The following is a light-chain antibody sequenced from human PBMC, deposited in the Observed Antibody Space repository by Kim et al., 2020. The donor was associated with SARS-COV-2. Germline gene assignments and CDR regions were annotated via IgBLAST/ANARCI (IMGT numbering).Light chain of an antibody. J-gene: IGLJ3*02. Sequence: VTIPGTGASPNIGPGNDVHWYQQVPGSAPKLLIFGNSNRPSGVPARFSASKSGTSASLAITGLQAEDEADYYCQSYDNSLGVSNWVFGGGTQLTVL. CDR2: GNS. CDR3: QSYDNSLGVSNWV. CDR1: SPNIGPGND. V-gene: IGLV1-40*01.